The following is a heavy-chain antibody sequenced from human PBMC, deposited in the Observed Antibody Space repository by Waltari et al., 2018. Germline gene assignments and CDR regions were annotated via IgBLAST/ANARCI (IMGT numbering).Heavy chain of an antibody. CDR1: GGSFRGYY. J-gene: IGHJ4*02. CDR3: ARGITMVRGVFDY. CDR2: INHSGST. D-gene: IGHD3-10*01. V-gene: IGHV4-34*01. Sequence: QVQLQQWGAGLLKPSETLSPTCAVYGGSFRGYYWSWIRQPPGKGLEWIGEINHSGSTNYNPSLKSRVTISVDTSKNQFSLKLSSVTAADTAVYYCARGITMVRGVFDYWGQGTLVTVSS.